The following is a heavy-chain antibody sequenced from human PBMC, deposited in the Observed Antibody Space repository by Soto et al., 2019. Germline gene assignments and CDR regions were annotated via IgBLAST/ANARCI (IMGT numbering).Heavy chain of an antibody. J-gene: IGHJ4*02. CDR1: GYLFNSYG. D-gene: IGHD1-26*01. Sequence: QVQLVQSGAEVKQPGASVKVSCKTSGYLFNSYGLSWVRQAPGRGLEWMGWISGYNAKTTYEQKFQGRVIMTIDTSTSTAYMELRSLRFDDTAVYYCARDETYSSYFFDYWGQGTLVSVSS. V-gene: IGHV1-18*04. CDR2: ISGYNAKT. CDR3: ARDETYSSYFFDY.